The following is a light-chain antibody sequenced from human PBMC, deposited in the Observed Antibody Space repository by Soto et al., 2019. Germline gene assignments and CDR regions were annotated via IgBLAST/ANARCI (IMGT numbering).Light chain of an antibody. CDR3: KQRSNWIT. CDR2: DAS. CDR1: QSVSTY. Sequence: EIVLTQSPGTLSLSRGERATLSCGASQSVSTYLAWYQQKPGQAPRLLIYDASNRATGIQARFSGSGSGTEFTLTISSLEPEDFAVYYCKQRSNWITFGQGTRLEIK. V-gene: IGKV3-11*01. J-gene: IGKJ5*01.